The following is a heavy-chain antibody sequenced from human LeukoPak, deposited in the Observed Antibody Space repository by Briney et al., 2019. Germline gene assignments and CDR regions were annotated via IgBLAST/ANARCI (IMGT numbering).Heavy chain of an antibody. CDR1: GGTFSSYA. CDR2: IIPIFGIA. CDR3: SCGGTSGY. Sequence: SVKVSCKASGGTFSSYAISWVRQAPGQGLEWMGRIIPIFGIANYAQKFQGRVTITADKSTSTAYMELSSLRSGDTAVYYCSCGGTSGYWGQGTLVTVSS. V-gene: IGHV1-69*04. J-gene: IGHJ4*02. D-gene: IGHD4-23*01.